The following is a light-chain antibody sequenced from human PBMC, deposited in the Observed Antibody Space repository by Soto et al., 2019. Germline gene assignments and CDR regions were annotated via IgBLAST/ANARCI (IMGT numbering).Light chain of an antibody. V-gene: IGKV3-15*01. CDR3: QQYNNWPPWT. CDR1: QSVSSN. Sequence: EIVMTQSPATLSVSPGERATLSCRASQSVSSNLAWYQQKPGQAPRLLIYGASTRATGIPARFSGSGSGTEFTLTISSLQSEDFAVYYCQQYNNWPPWTFGQGNMLQIK. J-gene: IGKJ1*01. CDR2: GAS.